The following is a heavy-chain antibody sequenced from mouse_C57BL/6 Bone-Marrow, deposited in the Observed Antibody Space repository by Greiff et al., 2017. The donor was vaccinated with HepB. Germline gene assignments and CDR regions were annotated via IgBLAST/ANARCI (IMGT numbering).Heavy chain of an antibody. CDR1: GFSFNTYA. J-gene: IGHJ3*01. CDR3: VRQNDYGFAY. V-gene: IGHV10-1*01. CDR2: IRSKSNNYAT. Sequence: EVMLVESGGGLVQPKGSLKLSCAASGFSFNTYAMNWVRQAPGKGLEWVARIRSKSNNYATYYADSVKDRFTISRDDSESMLYLKMNNLKTEDTDMYYCVRQNDYGFAYWGQGTLVTVSA. D-gene: IGHD2-4*01.